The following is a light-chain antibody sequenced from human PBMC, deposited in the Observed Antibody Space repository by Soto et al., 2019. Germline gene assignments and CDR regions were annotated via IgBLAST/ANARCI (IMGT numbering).Light chain of an antibody. Sequence: DIVMTQSPDSLAVSLGERATINCKSSQSIFYRSNNKNYLAWYQQKPGQPPKLFIYWASTRESGVPDRFSGSGSEQDVTLTISHLQAEDVAVYHCQQYYSPPLTFGGGTKVEIK. CDR1: QSIFYRSNNKNY. J-gene: IGKJ4*01. CDR2: WAS. V-gene: IGKV4-1*01. CDR3: QQYYSPPLT.